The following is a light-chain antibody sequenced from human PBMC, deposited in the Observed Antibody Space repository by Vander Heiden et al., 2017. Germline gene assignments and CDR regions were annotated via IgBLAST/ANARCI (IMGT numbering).Light chain of an antibody. J-gene: IGKJ3*01. CDR3: QQYGSSLLFT. Sequence: EIVLTQSPGTLSLSHGERATLSCRASQSVSSSYLAWYQQKPGQAPRLLIYGASSRATGIPDRCSGSGSGTDFTLTISRLEPEDFAVYYCQQYGSSLLFTFGPGTKVDIK. V-gene: IGKV3-20*01. CDR1: QSVSSSY. CDR2: GAS.